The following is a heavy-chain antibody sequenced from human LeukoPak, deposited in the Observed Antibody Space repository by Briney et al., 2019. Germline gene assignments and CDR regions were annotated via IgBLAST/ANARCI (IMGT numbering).Heavy chain of an antibody. CDR1: GDSITSGGYY. J-gene: IGHJ3*02. CDR2: IYYSGST. CDR3: AREDGYNNVGAFDI. Sequence: SQTLSLTCTVSGDSITSGGYYWSWIRQPPGKGLEWIGYIYYSGSTNYNPSLKSRVTISVDTSKNQFSLKLSSVTAADTAVYYCAREDGYNNVGAFDIWGQGTMVTVSS. V-gene: IGHV4-30-4*07. D-gene: IGHD5-24*01.